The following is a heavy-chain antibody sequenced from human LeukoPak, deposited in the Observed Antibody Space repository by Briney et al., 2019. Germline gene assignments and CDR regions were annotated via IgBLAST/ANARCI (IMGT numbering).Heavy chain of an antibody. CDR3: VKSSRVVVIANHYYYYGMDV. J-gene: IGHJ6*02. CDR1: GFTFSSAA. V-gene: IGHV3-23*01. Sequence: GGSLRLSCGASGFTFSSAAMRWVRQAPGKGLEWVSDISGSGGSTYHADSVKGRFTISRDNSKNTLYLQMNSLRAEDTALYYCVKSSRVVVIANHYYYYGMDVWGQGTTVTVSS. CDR2: ISGSGGST. D-gene: IGHD3-22*01.